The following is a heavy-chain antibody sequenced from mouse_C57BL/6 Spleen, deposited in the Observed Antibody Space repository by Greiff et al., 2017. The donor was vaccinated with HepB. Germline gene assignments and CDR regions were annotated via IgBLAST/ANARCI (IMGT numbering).Heavy chain of an antibody. Sequence: QVQLQQPGAELVKPGASVKLSCKASGYTFTSYWMHWVKQRPGQGLEWIGMIHPNSGSTNYNEKFKSKATLTVDKSSSTAYMQLSSLTSEDSAVYYCARVGLLRPAYYFDYWGQGTTLTVSS. CDR3: ARVGLLRPAYYFDY. V-gene: IGHV1-64*01. CDR1: GYTFTSYW. J-gene: IGHJ2*01. D-gene: IGHD1-1*01. CDR2: IHPNSGST.